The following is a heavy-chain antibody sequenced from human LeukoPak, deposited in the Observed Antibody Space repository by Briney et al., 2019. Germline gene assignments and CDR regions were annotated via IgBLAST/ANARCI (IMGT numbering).Heavy chain of an antibody. D-gene: IGHD1-1*01. V-gene: IGHV5-51*01. Sequence: GESLKISCKGSGYSFSTYWIGWVRQMPGKGLEWMGIIYPGDSDIRYSPSFQGQVTFSTDKSITTAYMQWSSLKASDTAMYYCTRSTWATGGDYWGQGTLVTVSS. J-gene: IGHJ4*02. CDR3: TRSTWATGGDY. CDR2: IYPGDSDI. CDR1: GYSFSTYW.